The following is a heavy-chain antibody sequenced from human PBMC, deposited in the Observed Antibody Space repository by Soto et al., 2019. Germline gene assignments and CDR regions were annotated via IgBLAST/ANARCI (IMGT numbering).Heavy chain of an antibody. Sequence: PGGSLRLSCAASGFTFSSYAMHWVRQAPGKGLEWVAVKSYDGSNKYYADSVKGRFTISRDNSKNTLYLQMNSLRAEDTAVYYCAAAYCGGDCYLTFDYWGQGTLVTVSS. CDR1: GFTFSSYA. J-gene: IGHJ4*02. D-gene: IGHD2-21*02. CDR3: AAAYCGGDCYLTFDY. CDR2: KSYDGSNK. V-gene: IGHV3-30-3*01.